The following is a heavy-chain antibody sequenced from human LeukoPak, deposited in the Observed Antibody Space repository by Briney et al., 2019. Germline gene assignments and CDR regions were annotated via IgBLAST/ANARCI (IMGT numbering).Heavy chain of an antibody. CDR2: IYPGDSDT. D-gene: IGHD5-12*01. V-gene: IGHV5-51*01. CDR1: GFSFTTYW. Sequence: GGSLQISGQGSGFSFTTYWIGGARRLPGKGLEGMGIIYPGDSDTRYSPSFQGQVTISAHKSISTAYLQSSSLKASDTAIYYCARPSVGGYAKPFYYWGQGTLVTVSS. J-gene: IGHJ4*02. CDR3: ARPSVGGYAKPFYY.